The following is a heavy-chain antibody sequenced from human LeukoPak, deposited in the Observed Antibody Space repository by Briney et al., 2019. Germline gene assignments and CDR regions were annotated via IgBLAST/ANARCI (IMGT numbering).Heavy chain of an antibody. CDR3: AILAGPFDY. CDR2: IYSSGST. Sequence: PSETLSLTCTVSGGSISSGSYYWSWIRQPAGKGLEWIGRIYSSGSTNYNPSLKSRVTISVDTSKNQFSLKLSSVTAADTAVYYCAILAGPFDYWGQGTLVTVSS. J-gene: IGHJ4*02. V-gene: IGHV4-61*02. D-gene: IGHD6-19*01. CDR1: GGSISSGSYY.